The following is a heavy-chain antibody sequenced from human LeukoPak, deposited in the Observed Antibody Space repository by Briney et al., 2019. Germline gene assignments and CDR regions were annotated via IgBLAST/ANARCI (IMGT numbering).Heavy chain of an antibody. D-gene: IGHD3-9*01. V-gene: IGHV3-11*01. Sequence: PGGSLRLSCAASGFTFSDYYMNWIRQAPGKGLEWVSYISSRGSTIYYADSVKGRFTISRDNAKNSLYLQMNSPRAEDTAVYYCARDQGYDILTGFLDYYYSGMDVWGQGTTVTVSS. CDR3: ARDQGYDILTGFLDYYYSGMDV. J-gene: IGHJ6*02. CDR2: ISSRGSTI. CDR1: GFTFSDYY.